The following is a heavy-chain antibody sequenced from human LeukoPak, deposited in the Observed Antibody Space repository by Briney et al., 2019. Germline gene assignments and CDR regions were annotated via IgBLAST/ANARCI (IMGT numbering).Heavy chain of an antibody. CDR1: GVSISDFY. J-gene: IGHJ4*02. CDR3: ARVLDWYYFDY. Sequence: SETLSLTCTVSGVSISDFYWSWIRQPPGEGLEWIGYIYHTGHSNYNPSLKGRVTISVDTSKNQFSLKLSSVTAADTAVYYCARVLDWYYFDYWGQGTLVTVSS. D-gene: IGHD3/OR15-3a*01. V-gene: IGHV4-4*08. CDR2: IYHTGHS.